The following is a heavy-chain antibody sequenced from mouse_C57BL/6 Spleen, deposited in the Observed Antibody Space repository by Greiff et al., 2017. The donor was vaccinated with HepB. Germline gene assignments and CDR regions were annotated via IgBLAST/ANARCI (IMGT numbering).Heavy chain of an antibody. CDR2: IYPSDSET. CDR1: GYTFTSYW. J-gene: IGHJ3*01. V-gene: IGHV1-61*01. CDR3: AREGSYGNSFAY. D-gene: IGHD2-1*01. Sequence: QVQLKQPGAELVRPGSSVKLSCKASGYTFTSYWMDWVKQRPGQGLEWIGNIYPSDSETHYNQKFKDKATLTVDTSSSTAYMQLSSLTSEDAAVYYCAREGSYGNSFAYWGQGTLVTVSA.